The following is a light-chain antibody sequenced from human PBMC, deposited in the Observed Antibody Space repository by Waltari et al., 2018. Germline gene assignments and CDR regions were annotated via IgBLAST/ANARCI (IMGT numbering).Light chain of an antibody. CDR2: GAS. Sequence: EVVLTQSPATLPVSFGEQATLSCRASQNVATMLAWFQQNPGQAPRLLIYGASTSAPGAPGRFSGSGSGTEFTLTNTSLQFDDSALLFCKQYHRWPPCTFGEGTKLAIK. V-gene: IGKV3-15*01. CDR1: QNVATM. J-gene: IGKJ2*02. CDR3: KQYHRWPPCT.